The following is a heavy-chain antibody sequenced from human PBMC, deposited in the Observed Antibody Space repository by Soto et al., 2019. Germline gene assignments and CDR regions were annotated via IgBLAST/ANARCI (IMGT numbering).Heavy chain of an antibody. CDR3: ARTLSGSNWFDP. CDR1: GGSISSGGYY. CDR2: IYYSGST. Sequence: SETLSLTCSVSGGSISSGGYYWSWIRQHPGKGLEWIGYIYYSGSTYYNPSLKSRVTISVDTSKNQFSLKLSSVTAADTAVYYCARTLSGSNWFDPWGRGTLVTVSS. D-gene: IGHD5-12*01. V-gene: IGHV4-31*03. J-gene: IGHJ5*02.